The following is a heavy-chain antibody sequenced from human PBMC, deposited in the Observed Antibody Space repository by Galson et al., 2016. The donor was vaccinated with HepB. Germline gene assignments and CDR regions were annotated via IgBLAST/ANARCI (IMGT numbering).Heavy chain of an antibody. V-gene: IGHV3-30*18. CDR1: GFTFSSYA. CDR2: ISYDGSNK. CDR3: AKGGSGYDLTFDY. Sequence: SLRLSCAASGFTFSSYAMNWVRQASGKGLEWVAVISYDGSNKYYADSVKGRFTISRDNSKNTLYLQMNSLRAEDTAVYYCAKGGSGYDLTFDYWGQGTLVTVSS. D-gene: IGHD5-12*01. J-gene: IGHJ4*02.